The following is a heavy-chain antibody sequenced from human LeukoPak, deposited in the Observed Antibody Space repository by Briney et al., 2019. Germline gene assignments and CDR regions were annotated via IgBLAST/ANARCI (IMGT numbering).Heavy chain of an antibody. CDR3: TRGYSGMSAYAFDI. Sequence: PGGSLRLSCAASVFSFIDHHLDGVRQAPGKGRWWICRIRKKGNVYSTVYAASGKGRLTISRKNSKNSLYLKMNSLKIEDTALYYCTRGYSGMSAYAFDISGQETMVTVSS. CDR2: IRKKGNVYST. J-gene: IGHJ3*02. D-gene: IGHD1-26*01. V-gene: IGHV3-72*01. CDR1: VFSFIDHH.